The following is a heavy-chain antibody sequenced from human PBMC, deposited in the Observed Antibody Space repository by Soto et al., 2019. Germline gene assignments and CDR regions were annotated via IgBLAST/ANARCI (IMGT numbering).Heavy chain of an antibody. D-gene: IGHD2-21*02. Sequence: PGESLKISCKGSGYSFTSYWISWVRQMPGKGLEWMGRIDPSDSYTNYSPSFQGHVTISADKSISTAYLQWSSLKASDTAMYYCARHPAHCGGDCSAFDIWGQGTTVTVSS. J-gene: IGHJ3*02. V-gene: IGHV5-10-1*01. CDR2: IDPSDSYT. CDR3: ARHPAHCGGDCSAFDI. CDR1: GYSFTSYW.